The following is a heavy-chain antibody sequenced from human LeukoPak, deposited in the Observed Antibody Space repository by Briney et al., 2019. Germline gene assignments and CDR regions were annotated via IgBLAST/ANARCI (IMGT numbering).Heavy chain of an antibody. V-gene: IGHV4-59*01. J-gene: IGHJ3*02. Sequence: PSEALSLTCTVSGGSISSYYWSWIRQPPGKGLEWIGYISYSGSTNYNPSLKGRVTISVDTSKNQFSLKLSSVTAADTAVYYCAKLGSSLDVFDIWGQGTMVTVSS. CDR3: AKLGSSLDVFDI. CDR1: GGSISSYY. D-gene: IGHD3-10*01. CDR2: ISYSGST.